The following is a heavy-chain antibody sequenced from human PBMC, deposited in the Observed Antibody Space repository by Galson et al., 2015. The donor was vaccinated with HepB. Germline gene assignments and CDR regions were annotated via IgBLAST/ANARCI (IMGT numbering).Heavy chain of an antibody. J-gene: IGHJ4*02. V-gene: IGHV3-48*01. CDR2: ISFTSSTI. D-gene: IGHD3-22*01. CDR1: GFSFSSYS. CDR3: ARDSIYYDSTPYYISTEAYYFDY. Sequence: SLRLSCAASGFSFSSYSMNWVRQAPGKGLEWISYISFTSSTIYYADSVKGRFTISRDNAKNPLYLQMNSLRAEDTAVYYCARDSIYYDSTPYYISTEAYYFDYWGQGTLVTVSS.